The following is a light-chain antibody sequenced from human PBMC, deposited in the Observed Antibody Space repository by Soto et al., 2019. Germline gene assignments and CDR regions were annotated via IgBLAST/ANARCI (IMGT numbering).Light chain of an antibody. CDR1: QSVSSY. CDR2: DAS. CDR3: QQRSNWPRN. Sequence: EIVLTQSPATLSLSPGERATLSCRDSQSVSSYLAWYQQKPGQAPRLLIYDASNRATGIPARFSGSGSGTDFTLTISSLDPEDFAVYYCQQRSNWPRNFGQGTKLESK. V-gene: IGKV3-11*01. J-gene: IGKJ2*01.